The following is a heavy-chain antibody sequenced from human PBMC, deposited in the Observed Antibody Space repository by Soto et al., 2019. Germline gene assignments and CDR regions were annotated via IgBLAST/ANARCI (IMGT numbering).Heavy chain of an antibody. D-gene: IGHD6-13*01. CDR1: GYTFTGYY. J-gene: IGHJ1*01. CDR3: ARGYPNRGSWPEYFQH. CDR2: INPNSGGT. Sequence: ASVKVSCKASGYTFTGYYMHWVRQAPGQGLEWMGWINPNSGGTSYAQKFQGWVTVTRDTSISTAYMELSRLRSDDTAVYYCARGYPNRGSWPEYFQHWGQGTLVPVSS. V-gene: IGHV1-2*04.